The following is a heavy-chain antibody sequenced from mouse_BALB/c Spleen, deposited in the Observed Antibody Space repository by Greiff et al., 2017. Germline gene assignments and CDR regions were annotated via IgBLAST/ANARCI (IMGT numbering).Heavy chain of an antibody. CDR1: GFSLTSYG. CDR2: IWAGGST. Sequence: QVQLKESGPGLVAPSQSLSITCTVSGFSLTSYGVHWVRQPPGKGLEWLGVIWAGGSTNYNSALMSRLSISKDNSKSQVFLKMNSLQTDDTAMYYCARGGLGRGYYAMDYWGQGTSVTVSS. D-gene: IGHD4-1*01. V-gene: IGHV2-9*02. J-gene: IGHJ4*01. CDR3: ARGGLGRGYYAMDY.